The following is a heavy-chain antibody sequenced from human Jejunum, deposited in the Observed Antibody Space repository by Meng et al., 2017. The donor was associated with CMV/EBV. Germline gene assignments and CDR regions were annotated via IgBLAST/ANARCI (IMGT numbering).Heavy chain of an antibody. V-gene: IGHV4-39*07. J-gene: IGHJ4*02. D-gene: IGHD3-3*01. Sequence: SSSSYYCGWIRKPPGKGLEWIGSIYYSGSSYYNPSLKSRVTISLDTSKNQFSLRLSSVTAADTAVYYCARGDDFWSGYSGHNFDYWGQGTLVTVSS. CDR3: ARGDDFWSGYSGHNFDY. CDR1: SSSSYY. CDR2: IYYSGSS.